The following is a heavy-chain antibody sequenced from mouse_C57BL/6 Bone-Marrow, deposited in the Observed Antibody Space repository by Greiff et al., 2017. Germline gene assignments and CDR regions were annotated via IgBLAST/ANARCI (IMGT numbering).Heavy chain of an antibody. CDR1: GFTFSSYA. CDR2: ISDGGSYT. V-gene: IGHV5-4*01. CDR3: ARDYGSSYGYFDY. Sequence: EVKLMESGGGLVKPGGSLKLSCAASGFTFSSYAMSWVRQTPEKRLEWVATISDGGSYTYYPDNVKGRFIISRDNAKNNLYLQMSHLKSEDTAMYYCARDYGSSYGYFDYWGQGTTLTVSS. J-gene: IGHJ2*01. D-gene: IGHD1-1*01.